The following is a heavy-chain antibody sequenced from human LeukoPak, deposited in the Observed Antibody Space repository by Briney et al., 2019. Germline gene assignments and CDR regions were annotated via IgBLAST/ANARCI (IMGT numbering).Heavy chain of an antibody. V-gene: IGHV3-48*03. J-gene: IGHJ4*02. CDR2: ISSSGSTI. Sequence: GGSLRLSCAASGFTFSSYEMNWVRQAPGKGLEWVSYISSSGSTIYYADSVKGRFTISRDNAKNSLYLQMNSLRAEDTAVYYCARDRGDSSGYYYGGLDYWGQGTLVTVSS. D-gene: IGHD3-22*01. CDR3: ARDRGDSSGYYYGGLDY. CDR1: GFTFSSYE.